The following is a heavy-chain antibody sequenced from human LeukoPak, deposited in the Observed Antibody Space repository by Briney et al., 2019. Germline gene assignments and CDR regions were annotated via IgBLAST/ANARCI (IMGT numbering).Heavy chain of an antibody. V-gene: IGHV3-30*02. D-gene: IGHD1-26*01. CDR3: AASGGSYYEGAFDI. CDR1: GFGFSWYG. Sequence: GGALRLSFAASGFGFSWYGMHRGRPGPGKGLGGGAFIRYDGSTKYYADSVKGRFTISRDNSKNTLYLQMNSLRAEDTAVYYCAASGGSYYEGAFDIWGQGTMVTVSS. CDR2: IRYDGSTK. J-gene: IGHJ3*02.